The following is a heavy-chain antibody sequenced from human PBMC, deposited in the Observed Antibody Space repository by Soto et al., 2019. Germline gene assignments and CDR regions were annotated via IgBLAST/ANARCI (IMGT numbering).Heavy chain of an antibody. CDR3: ARVGLLMFRQRRRWTLP. V-gene: IGHV4-4*02. J-gene: IGHJ5*02. Sequence: SETLSLTCAVSGGSISSSNWWSWVRQPPGKGLEWIGEIYHSGSTNYNPSLKSRVTISVDKSKNQFSLKLSSVTAADTAVYYCARVGLLMFRQRRRWTLPRGQETLVTVSS. CDR1: GGSISSSNW. CDR2: IYHSGST. D-gene: IGHD2-8*01.